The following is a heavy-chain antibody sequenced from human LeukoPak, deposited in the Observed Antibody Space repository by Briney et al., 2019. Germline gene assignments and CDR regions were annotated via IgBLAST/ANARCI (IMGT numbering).Heavy chain of an antibody. V-gene: IGHV1-69*13. CDR1: GGTFSNYA. CDR3: AKDTADTAMGYFDY. D-gene: IGHD5-18*01. CDR2: IIPILGTA. Sequence: EASVKVSCKASGGTFSNYAISWVRQAPGQGLEWMGGIIPILGTAKCAQKFQGRVTITADESASTAYMELGSLRSEDTAVYYCAKDTADTAMGYFDYWGQGTLVTVSS. J-gene: IGHJ4*02.